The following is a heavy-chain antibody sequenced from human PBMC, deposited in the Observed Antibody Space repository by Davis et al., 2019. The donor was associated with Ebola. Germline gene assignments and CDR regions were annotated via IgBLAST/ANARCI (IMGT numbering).Heavy chain of an antibody. CDR1: GFSLSTRAVT. D-gene: IGHD5/OR15-5a*01. CDR2: IHWDDDE. CDR3: AHRLVRNVYDPFDY. J-gene: IGHJ4*02. Sequence: SGPTLVKPTQTPTLTCSFSGFSLSTRAVTVGWIRQSTGKALEWLALIHWDDDERYSPSLDSRLTITKDTSKTQVVLKMTNMDPVDTDTDYCAHRLVRNVYDPFDYWGQGILVTVSS. V-gene: IGHV2-5*02.